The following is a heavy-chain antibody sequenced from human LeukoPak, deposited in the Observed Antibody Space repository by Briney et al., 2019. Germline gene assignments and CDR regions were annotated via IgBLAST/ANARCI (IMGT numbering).Heavy chain of an antibody. CDR3: ARDRTITGTLPDFDY. V-gene: IGHV1-18*01. D-gene: IGHD1-7*01. Sequence: ASVKVSCKASGYTLTSYGISWVRQAPGQGLEWMGWISAYNGNTNYAQKFQGRVTMTRDTSISTAYMELSRLRSDDTAVYYCARDRTITGTLPDFDYWGQGTLVTVSS. CDR1: GYTLTSYG. CDR2: ISAYNGNT. J-gene: IGHJ4*02.